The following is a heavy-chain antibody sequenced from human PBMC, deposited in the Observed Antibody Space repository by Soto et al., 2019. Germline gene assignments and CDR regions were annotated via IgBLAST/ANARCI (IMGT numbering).Heavy chain of an antibody. Sequence: QVQLVESGGGVVQPGRSLRLSCKASGFTLSDYNMHWVRQAPGKGLEWLGVIFYDGSGHFYADSMEGRFTISRDASKNTLYLQMNSLRLEVTAVYFCGREQNSGYYRTADYWGQGTLVTVSS. D-gene: IGHD3-22*01. CDR3: GREQNSGYYRTADY. V-gene: IGHV3-30*14. J-gene: IGHJ4*02. CDR2: IFYDGSGH. CDR1: GFTLSDYN.